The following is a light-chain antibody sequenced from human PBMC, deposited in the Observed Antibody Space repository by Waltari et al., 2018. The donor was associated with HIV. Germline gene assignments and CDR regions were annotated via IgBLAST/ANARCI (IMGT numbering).Light chain of an antibody. J-gene: IGLJ3*02. CDR2: GNS. V-gene: IGLV1-40*01. CDR3: QQYYDTPWT. CDR1: SSNIGAAYD. Sequence: QSVLTQPPSVSGAPGQRVTISCTGSSSNIGAAYDVHWYQQLPGTAPKLLIYGNSNRPSGVPDRFSGSGSGTDFTLTIGSLQAEDVAVYYCQQYYDTPWTFGQGTK.